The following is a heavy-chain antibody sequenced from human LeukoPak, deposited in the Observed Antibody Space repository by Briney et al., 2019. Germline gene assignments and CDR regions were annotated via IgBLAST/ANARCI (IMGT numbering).Heavy chain of an antibody. J-gene: IGHJ4*02. CDR2: ISISGGTT. D-gene: IGHD3-22*01. V-gene: IGHV3-23*01. Sequence: GGSLRLSCAASGFTFSSYAMSWVRQAPGKGLEWVSTISISGGTTYYADSVKGRFTISRDNSKNTLYVQVNSLGTEDTAAYYCAKGSYYDSSGSFYFDYWGQGTLVTVSS. CDR3: AKGSYYDSSGSFYFDY. CDR1: GFTFSSYA.